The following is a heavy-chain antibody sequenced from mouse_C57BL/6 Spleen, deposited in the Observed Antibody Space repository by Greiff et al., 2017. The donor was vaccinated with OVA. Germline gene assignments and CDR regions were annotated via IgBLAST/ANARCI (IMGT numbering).Heavy chain of an antibody. V-gene: IGHV1-80*01. CDR3: AREDGIGYAMDY. CDR1: GYAFSSYW. CDR2: IYPGDGDT. J-gene: IGHJ4*01. Sequence: VQRVESGAELVKPGASVKISCKASGYAFSSYWMNWVKQRPGKGLEWIGQIYPGDGDTNYNGKFKGKATLTADKSSSTAYMQLSSLTSEDSAVYFCAREDGIGYAMDYWGQGTSVTVSS.